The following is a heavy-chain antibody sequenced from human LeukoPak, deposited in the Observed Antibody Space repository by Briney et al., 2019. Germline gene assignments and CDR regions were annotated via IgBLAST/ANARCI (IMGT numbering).Heavy chain of an antibody. V-gene: IGHV3-48*03. J-gene: IGHJ4*02. D-gene: IGHD3-10*01. CDR2: ISSSGSTI. Sequence: PGGSLRLSCVVSGFTFTSHAMNWVRQAPGKGLEWVSYISSSGSTIYYADSVKGRFTISRDNAKNSLYLQMNSLRAEDTAVYYCARVPNGWFGESDYWGQGTLVTVSS. CDR1: GFTFTSHA. CDR3: ARVPNGWFGESDY.